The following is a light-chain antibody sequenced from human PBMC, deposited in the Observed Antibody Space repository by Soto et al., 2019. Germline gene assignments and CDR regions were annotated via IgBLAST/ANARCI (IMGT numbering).Light chain of an antibody. CDR3: SSYAGSHIFVL. Sequence: QSALTQPRSVSGSPGQSVTISCTGSSSNVGSYNYVSWYQQHPGKAPKLLIYDVTKRPSGVPDRFSGSKSGNTASLTISGLQADDEADYYCSSYAGSHIFVLFGGGTKLTVL. CDR2: DVT. V-gene: IGLV2-11*01. CDR1: SSNVGSYNY. J-gene: IGLJ2*01.